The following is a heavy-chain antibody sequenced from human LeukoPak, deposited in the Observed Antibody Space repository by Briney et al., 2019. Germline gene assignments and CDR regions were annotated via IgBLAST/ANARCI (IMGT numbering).Heavy chain of an antibody. V-gene: IGHV3-23*01. CDR2: ISGSGGST. CDR1: GFTFSSYA. D-gene: IGHD5-18*01. J-gene: IGHJ4*02. Sequence: GGSLRLSCAASGFTFSSYAMSWVRQAPGKGLEWVSAISGSGGSTYYADSVKGRFTISRDNSKNTLYLQMNSLRAEDTAVYYCASVDTAMVAFDYWGQGTLVTVSP. CDR3: ASVDTAMVAFDY.